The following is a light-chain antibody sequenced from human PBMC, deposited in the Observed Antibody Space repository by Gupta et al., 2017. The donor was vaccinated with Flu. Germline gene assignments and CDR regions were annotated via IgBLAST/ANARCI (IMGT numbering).Light chain of an antibody. CDR3: QQRDSTPIT. V-gene: IGKV1-39*01. J-gene: IGKJ4*01. CDR1: QSISSY. Sequence: PSSLSASVGDRVTITCRARQSISSYLNWYQQKPGKAPKLLIYAASSLQSAVPSKFSGSGSGTDFTLTISRLQPEDFATYYCQQRDSTPITFGRGTKVEIK. CDR2: AAS.